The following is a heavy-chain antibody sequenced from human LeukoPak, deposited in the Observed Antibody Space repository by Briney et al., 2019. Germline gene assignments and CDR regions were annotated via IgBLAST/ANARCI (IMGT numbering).Heavy chain of an antibody. J-gene: IGHJ5*02. V-gene: IGHV4-39*07. CDR1: GGSISSSSYY. Sequence: PSETLSLTCTVSGGSISSSSYYWDWIRQPPGKGLEWIGSIYYSGSTYYNPSLKSRVTISVDTSKNQFSLKLSSVTAADTAVYYCARVRAVAYSYNWFDPWGQGTLVTVSS. D-gene: IGHD6-19*01. CDR3: ARVRAVAYSYNWFDP. CDR2: IYYSGST.